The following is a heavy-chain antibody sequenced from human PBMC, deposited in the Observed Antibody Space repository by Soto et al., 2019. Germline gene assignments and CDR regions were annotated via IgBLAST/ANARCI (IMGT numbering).Heavy chain of an antibody. CDR2: ISYDGSNK. V-gene: IGHV3-30*18. J-gene: IGHJ4*02. CDR3: AKDNNYVDFDY. D-gene: IGHD1-1*01. Sequence: PGGSLRLSCAASGFTFSSYGMHWVRQAPGKGLEWVAVISYDGSNKYYADSVKGRFTISRDNSKNTLYLQMNSLRAEDTAVYYCAKDNNYVDFDYWGQGTLVTVSS. CDR1: GFTFSSYG.